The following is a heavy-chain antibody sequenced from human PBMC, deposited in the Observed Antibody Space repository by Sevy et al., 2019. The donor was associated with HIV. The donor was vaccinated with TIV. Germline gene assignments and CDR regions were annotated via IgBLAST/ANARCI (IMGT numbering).Heavy chain of an antibody. V-gene: IGHV3-7*03. J-gene: IGHJ6*02. CDR2: IKQDGSEK. CDR1: GFTFSSYW. CDR3: ARVQKVPAGIGLLDYYYGMDV. Sequence: GGSLRLSCAASGFTFSSYWMSWVRQAPGKGLEWVANIKQDGSEKYYVDSVKGRFTISRDNAKNSLYLQMNSLRAEDTAVYYCARVQKVPAGIGLLDYYYGMDVWGQWTTVTVSS. D-gene: IGHD2-2*01.